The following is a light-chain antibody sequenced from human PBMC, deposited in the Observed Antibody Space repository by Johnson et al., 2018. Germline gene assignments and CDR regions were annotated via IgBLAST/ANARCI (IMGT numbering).Light chain of an antibody. CDR2: ENN. J-gene: IGLJ1*01. Sequence: QSVLTQPPSVSAAPGQKVTISCSGSSSNIGNNYVSCYQQLPGTASKLLIYENNKRPSGIPDRFSGSKSGTSATLGITGLQTGDEADHYCGTWDSSLRAGNVFGTAPSVTVL. CDR1: SSNIGNNY. CDR3: GTWDSSLRAGNV. V-gene: IGLV1-51*02.